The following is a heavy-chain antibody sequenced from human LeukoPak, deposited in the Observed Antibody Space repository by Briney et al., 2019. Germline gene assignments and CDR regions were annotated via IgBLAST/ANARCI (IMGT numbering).Heavy chain of an antibody. D-gene: IGHD5-12*01. Sequence: PSETLSLTCTVSGGFISSSSYYWGWIRQPPGKGLEWIGSIYYSGSTYYNPSLKSRVTISVDTSKNQFSMKLSSVTAADTAVYYCARVSGYDWESSYDYWGQGTLVTVSS. CDR3: ARVSGYDWESSYDY. CDR2: IYYSGST. V-gene: IGHV4-39*07. J-gene: IGHJ4*02. CDR1: GGFISSSSYY.